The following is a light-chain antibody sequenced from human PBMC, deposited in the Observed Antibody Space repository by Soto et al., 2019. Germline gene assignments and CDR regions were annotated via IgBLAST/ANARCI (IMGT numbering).Light chain of an antibody. J-gene: IGLJ2*01. Sequence: QSVLPQPPSASGTPGQRVTISCSGSSSNIGSNYVYWYQQLPGTAPKLLIYRNNQRPSGFPDRFSGSKSGTSASLAISGLRSEDEADYYCAAWDDSLSGQVFGGGTKVTVL. V-gene: IGLV1-47*01. CDR1: SSNIGSNY. CDR2: RNN. CDR3: AAWDDSLSGQV.